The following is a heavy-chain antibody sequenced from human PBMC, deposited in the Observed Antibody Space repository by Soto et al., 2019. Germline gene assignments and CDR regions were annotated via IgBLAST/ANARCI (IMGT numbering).Heavy chain of an antibody. CDR2: IKSKSHGGTT. CDR3: ATEECTGGRCDLRNAFDR. CDR1: GFTFTNAW. J-gene: IGHJ3*01. D-gene: IGHD2-15*01. V-gene: IGHV3-15*01. Sequence: EVQLVESGGGLVKPGGSLRLSCAASGFTFTNAWMSWVRRAPGKGLEWVGHIKSKSHGGTTDYAAPVKARCTISREDSKTTLYLKMDSLKTEDTAVYYCATEECTGGRCDLRNAFDRWGQGAMVTVSS.